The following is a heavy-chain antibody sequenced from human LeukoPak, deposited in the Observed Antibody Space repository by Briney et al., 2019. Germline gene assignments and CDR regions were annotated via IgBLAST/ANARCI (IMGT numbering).Heavy chain of an antibody. V-gene: IGHV1-69*04. CDR1: GGTFSSYA. CDR3: ARDHFWSGYWGAFDY. J-gene: IGHJ4*02. CDR2: IIPILGIA. D-gene: IGHD3-3*02. Sequence: GASVKVSCKASGGTFSSYAISWVRQAPGQGLEWMGRIIPILGIANYAQKFQGRVTITADKSTSTAYMELGSLRSEDTAVYYCARDHFWSGYWGAFDYWGQGTLVTVSS.